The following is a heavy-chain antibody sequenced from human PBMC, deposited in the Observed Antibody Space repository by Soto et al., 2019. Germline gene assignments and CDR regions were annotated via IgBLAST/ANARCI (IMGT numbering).Heavy chain of an antibody. CDR2: ISYDGSNK. D-gene: IGHD6-13*01. J-gene: IGHJ4*02. CDR3: AKVEPPSSSWGVQIWTPGSDY. Sequence: QVQLVESGGGVVQPGRSLRLSCAASGFTFSSYGMHWVRQAPGKGLEWVAVISYDGSNKYYADSVKGRFTISRDNSKNTLYLQMNSLRAEDTAVYYCAKVEPPSSSWGVQIWTPGSDYWGQGNLVTVSS. V-gene: IGHV3-30*18. CDR1: GFTFSSYG.